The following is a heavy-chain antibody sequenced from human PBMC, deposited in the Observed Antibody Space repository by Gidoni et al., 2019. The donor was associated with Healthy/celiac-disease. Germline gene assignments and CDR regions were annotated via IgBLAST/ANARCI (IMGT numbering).Heavy chain of an antibody. V-gene: IGHV4-39*07. CDR1: GGSISSSSYY. D-gene: IGHD2-15*01. Sequence: QLQLQESGPGLVTPSETLSLTCTVSGGSISSSSYYWGWIRQPPGKGLEWIGSIYYSGSTYYNPSLKSRVTISVDTSKNQFSLKLSSVTAADTAVYYCARDRTVVVVAATPSYYYYGMDVWGQGTTVTVSS. CDR2: IYYSGST. CDR3: ARDRTVVVVAATPSYYYYGMDV. J-gene: IGHJ6*02.